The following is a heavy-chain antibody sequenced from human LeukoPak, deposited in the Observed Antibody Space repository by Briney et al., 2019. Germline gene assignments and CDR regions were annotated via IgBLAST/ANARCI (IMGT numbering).Heavy chain of an antibody. Sequence: SETLSLTCTVSGGSVSSYYLSWIRQPPGKGLEWIGYIYYSGSTNYSPSLKSRVTISVDTSKNQFSLKLGSVTAADTAVYYCARGWGYFDSWGQGTLVTVSS. CDR2: IYYSGST. J-gene: IGHJ4*02. D-gene: IGHD7-27*01. CDR3: ARGWGYFDS. V-gene: IGHV4-59*08. CDR1: GGSVSSYY.